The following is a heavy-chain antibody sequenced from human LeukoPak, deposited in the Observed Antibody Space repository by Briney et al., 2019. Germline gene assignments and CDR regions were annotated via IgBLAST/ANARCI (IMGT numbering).Heavy chain of an antibody. Sequence: SETLSLTCAVSGYSTRSGHYWGWIRQPPGKGLEWIGSLYHSGSTDYNPSLRSRVTISVDTSKNQFSLKLTSVTAADTALYYCARLLSGSYSQFDYWGQGTLVTVSS. D-gene: IGHD1-26*01. CDR2: LYHSGST. CDR1: GYSTRSGHY. V-gene: IGHV4-38-2*01. J-gene: IGHJ4*02. CDR3: ARLLSGSYSQFDY.